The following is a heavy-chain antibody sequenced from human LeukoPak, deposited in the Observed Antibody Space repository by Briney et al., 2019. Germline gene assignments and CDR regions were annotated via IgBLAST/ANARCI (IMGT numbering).Heavy chain of an antibody. CDR2: IKQDGSEK. J-gene: IGHJ4*02. CDR1: GFTFSSYW. CDR3: ARDFRDGYKDY. Sequence: PGGSLRLSCAASGFTFSSYWMTWVRQAPGKGLEWVANIKQDGSEKYYVDSVKGRFTISRDNAKNSLYLQMNSLRAEDTAVYYCARDFRDGYKDYWGQGTLVTVSS. V-gene: IGHV3-7*01. D-gene: IGHD5-24*01.